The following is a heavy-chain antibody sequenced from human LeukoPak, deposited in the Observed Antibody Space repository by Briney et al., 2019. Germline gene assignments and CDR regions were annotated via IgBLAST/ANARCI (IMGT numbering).Heavy chain of an antibody. J-gene: IGHJ3*02. V-gene: IGHV4-4*07. Sequence: SETLSLTCTVSGGSISTYYWSWIRQPAGKGLEWIGRIYTSGSTNYNPSLKSPVTMSVDTSKNQFSLKLSSVTAADTAVYFCARGTVPNAFDIWGQGTMVTVS. CDR2: IYTSGST. CDR1: GGSISTYY. CDR3: ARGTVPNAFDI. D-gene: IGHD1/OR15-1a*01.